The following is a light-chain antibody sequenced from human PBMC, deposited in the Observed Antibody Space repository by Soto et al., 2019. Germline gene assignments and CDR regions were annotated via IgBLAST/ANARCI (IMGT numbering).Light chain of an antibody. V-gene: IGLV2-14*01. J-gene: IGLJ1*01. Sequence: QSALTQPSSVSGSPGQSITISCPGTSSDVGGYNYVSWYQQHPGKAPKFMIYDVSNRPSGVSNRFSGSKSGNTASLTISGLPAEDEADYSCCSYTTSNTRQIVFGTGTKLTVL. CDR1: SSDVGGYNY. CDR2: DVS. CDR3: CSYTTSNTRQIV.